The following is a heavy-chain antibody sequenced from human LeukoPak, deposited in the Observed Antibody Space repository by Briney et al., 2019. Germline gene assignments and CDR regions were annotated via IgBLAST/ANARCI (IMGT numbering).Heavy chain of an antibody. CDR1: GYTFTGYY. D-gene: IGHD6-6*01. V-gene: IGHV1-2*06. CDR3: AREVGAARPYYYYGMDV. CDR2: INPNSGGT. J-gene: IGHJ6*02. Sequence: ASVKVSCKASGYTFTGYYMHWVRQAPGQGLEWMGRINPNSGGTNYAQKFQGRVTMTRDTSISTAYMELSSLRSEDTAVYYCAREVGAARPYYYYGMDVWGQGTTVTVSS.